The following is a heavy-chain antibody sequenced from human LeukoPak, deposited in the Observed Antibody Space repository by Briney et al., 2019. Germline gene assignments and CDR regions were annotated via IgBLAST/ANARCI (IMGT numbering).Heavy chain of an antibody. Sequence: ASVKVSCKASGYTFTSYAMHWVRQAPGQRLEWMGWINAGNGNTEYSQKFQGRVTITRDTSASTAYMELSSLRSEDTAVYYCARDRLGIAAACWFDPWGQGTLVTVSS. CDR2: INAGNGNT. V-gene: IGHV1-3*01. CDR3: ARDRLGIAAACWFDP. J-gene: IGHJ5*02. CDR1: GYTFTSYA. D-gene: IGHD6-13*01.